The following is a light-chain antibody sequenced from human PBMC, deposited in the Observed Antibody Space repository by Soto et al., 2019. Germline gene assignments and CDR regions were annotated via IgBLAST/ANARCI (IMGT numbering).Light chain of an antibody. V-gene: IGKV3-15*01. CDR2: RAS. CDR3: QQYNNWPPIT. J-gene: IGKJ5*01. Sequence: VLKPSPGTLSLSSGERATLSCLAGQNVGSNYLAWYQQKPGQAPRLLIYRASTRATDIADRFSGSGSGTEFTLTIGGLQSEDFAVYYCQQYNNWPPITFGQGTLLEIK. CDR1: QNVGSN.